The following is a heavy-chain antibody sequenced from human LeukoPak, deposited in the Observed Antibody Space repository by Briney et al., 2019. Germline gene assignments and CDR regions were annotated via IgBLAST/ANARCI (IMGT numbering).Heavy chain of an antibody. V-gene: IGHV4-4*02. CDR1: GGSISSSNW. CDR2: IYHSGST. D-gene: IGHD1-26*01. CDR3: ARETWELLDYYYYYMDV. Sequence: SETLSLTCAVSGGSISSSNWWSWVRQPPGKGLEWIGEIYHSGSTNYNPSLKSRVTISVDKSKNQFSLKLSSVTAADTAVYYCARETWELLDYYYYYMDVWGKGTTVTVSS. J-gene: IGHJ6*03.